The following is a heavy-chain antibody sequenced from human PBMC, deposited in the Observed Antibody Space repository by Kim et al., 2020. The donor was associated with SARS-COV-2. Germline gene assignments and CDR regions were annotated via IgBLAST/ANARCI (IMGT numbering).Heavy chain of an antibody. CDR2: TYYRSKWYN. CDR1: GDSVSSNSAA. V-gene: IGHV6-1*01. D-gene: IGHD6-6*01. CDR3: ARASWIVPGQVHYRFDY. J-gene: IGHJ4*02. Sequence: SQTLSLTCAISGDSVSSNSAAWNWIRQSPSRGLEWLGRTYYRSKWYNDYAVSVKSRITINPDTSKNQFSLQLNSVTPEDTAVYYCARASWIVPGQVHYRFDYWGQGTLVTVSS.